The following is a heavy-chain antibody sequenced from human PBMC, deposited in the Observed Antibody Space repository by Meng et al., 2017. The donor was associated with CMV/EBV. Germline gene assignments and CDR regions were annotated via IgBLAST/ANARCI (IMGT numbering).Heavy chain of an antibody. CDR3: ARSVVVIATRRGYFDL. Sequence: YGGSFSGYYWSWIRQHPGKGLEWIGEINHSGSTNYNPSLKSRVTISVDTSKNQFSLKLSSVTAADTAVYYCARSVVVIATRRGYFDLWGRGTLVTVSS. D-gene: IGHD2-21*01. CDR1: GGSFSGYY. J-gene: IGHJ2*01. V-gene: IGHV4-34*01. CDR2: INHSGST.